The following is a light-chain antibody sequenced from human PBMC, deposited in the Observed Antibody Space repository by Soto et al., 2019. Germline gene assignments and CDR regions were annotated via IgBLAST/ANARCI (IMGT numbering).Light chain of an antibody. J-gene: IGKJ5*01. V-gene: IGKV1-9*01. CDR3: QELNSHPPVT. CDR2: AAS. Sequence: DIQLTQSPSFLSASVGDRVTITCRASQGISSYLAWYQQKPGKAPKLLLYAASTLQSGVPSRFSGSGSGTEFTITISSLQPENFATYYCQELNSHPPVTFGQGTRLEIK. CDR1: QGISSY.